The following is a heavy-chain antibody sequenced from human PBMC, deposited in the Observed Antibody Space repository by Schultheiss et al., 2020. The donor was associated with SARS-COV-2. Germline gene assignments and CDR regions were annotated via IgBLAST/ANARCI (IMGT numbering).Heavy chain of an antibody. CDR2: IYYSWTT. Sequence: SQTLSLTCTVSGGSISSGNHYWNWIRQHPGKGLEWIAYIYYSWTTYYNPSLKSRVTMSVDTSKNQFSLNLSSVTAADTAVYYCARGDSSGYYYDYWGQGTLVTVSS. CDR1: GGSISSGNHY. V-gene: IGHV4-31*03. CDR3: ARGDSSGYYYDY. J-gene: IGHJ4*02. D-gene: IGHD3-22*01.